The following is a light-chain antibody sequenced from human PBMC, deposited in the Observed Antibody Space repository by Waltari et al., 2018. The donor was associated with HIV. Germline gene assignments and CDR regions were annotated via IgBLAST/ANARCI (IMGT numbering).Light chain of an antibody. Sequence: QSVLTQPPSASGTPGQRVTISCSGSRSNIGSNYVYWYQQLPGTAPKLLIYRNNQRPSGVPDRFSGSKSGTSASLAIIGLRSEDEADYYCATWDDSLSVVVFGGGTKLTVL. CDR3: ATWDDSLSVVV. CDR1: RSNIGSNY. CDR2: RNN. V-gene: IGLV1-47*01. J-gene: IGLJ2*01.